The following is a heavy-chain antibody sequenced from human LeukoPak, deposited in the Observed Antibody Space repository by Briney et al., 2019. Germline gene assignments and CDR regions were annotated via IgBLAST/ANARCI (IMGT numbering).Heavy chain of an antibody. V-gene: IGHV3-53*01. CDR1: GDSISTYY. CDR2: IYSGGST. Sequence: PSETLSLTCTVSGDSISTYYWSWVRQAPGKGLEWVSVIYSGGSTYYADSVKGRFTISRDNSKNTLYLQMNSLRAEDTAVYYCARDPSEWSSYYGMDVWGQGTTVTVSS. J-gene: IGHJ6*02. CDR3: ARDPSEWSSYYGMDV. D-gene: IGHD3-3*01.